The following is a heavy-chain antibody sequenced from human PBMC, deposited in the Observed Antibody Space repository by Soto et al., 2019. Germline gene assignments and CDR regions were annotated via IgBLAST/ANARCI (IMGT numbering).Heavy chain of an antibody. CDR3: ARVLGSTRLTIFGVVSRTNWFDP. J-gene: IGHJ5*02. CDR1: GYTFTSYY. V-gene: IGHV1-46*03. CDR2: FIPSCGST. Sequence: GASVKVSCKASGYTFTSYYMHWVRQAPGQGLKRMGKFIPSCGSTSYAQKFQGRVTMTRDMSTSTVYMELISLRSEDTAVYYCARVLGSTRLTIFGVVSRTNWFDPWGQGTLVTVSS. D-gene: IGHD3-3*01.